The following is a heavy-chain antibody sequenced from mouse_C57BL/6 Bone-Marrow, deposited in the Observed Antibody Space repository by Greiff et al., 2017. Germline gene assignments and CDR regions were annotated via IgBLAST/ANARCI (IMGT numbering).Heavy chain of an antibody. CDR3: AYYYGSSYDAMDY. Sequence: EVQLVESGGGLVKPGGSLKLSCAASGFTFSSYAMSWVRQTPEKRLEWVATISDGGSYTYYPDNVTGRFTISRDNAKNNQYLQMSRMESEDTAMYYCAYYYGSSYDAMDYWGQGTSVTVSS. CDR1: GFTFSSYA. CDR2: ISDGGSYT. D-gene: IGHD1-1*01. J-gene: IGHJ4*01. V-gene: IGHV5-4*01.